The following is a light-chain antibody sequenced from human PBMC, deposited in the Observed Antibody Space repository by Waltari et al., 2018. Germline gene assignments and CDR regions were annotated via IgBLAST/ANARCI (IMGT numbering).Light chain of an antibody. J-gene: IGLJ2*01. CDR3: QVWDSNTAV. V-gene: IGLV3-9*01. Sequence: SYELTQPLSVSVALGQTARMTCGGNNIGSKNVHWYQQKPGQAPVLGIYRDSNRPPGKPGGFSGSNSGNPATLTISRAQAGDEADFYCQVWDSNTAVFGGGTKLTVL. CDR2: RDS. CDR1: NIGSKN.